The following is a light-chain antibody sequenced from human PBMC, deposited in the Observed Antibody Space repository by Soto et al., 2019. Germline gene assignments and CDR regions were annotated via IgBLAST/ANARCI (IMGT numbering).Light chain of an antibody. J-gene: IGKJ1*01. Sequence: IQLTQSPSSLSASVGDRVTITCRASQGISSYLAWYQQKPGKDPKLLIYAASTLQSGVPSRFSGSGSGTDFTLTISSLQPEDFATYYCQQLNSYLRTFGQGTKVEIK. CDR2: AAS. CDR1: QGISSY. V-gene: IGKV1-9*01. CDR3: QQLNSYLRT.